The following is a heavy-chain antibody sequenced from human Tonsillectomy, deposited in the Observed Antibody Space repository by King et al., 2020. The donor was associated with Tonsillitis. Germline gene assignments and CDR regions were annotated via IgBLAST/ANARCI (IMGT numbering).Heavy chain of an antibody. V-gene: IGHV3-49*04. J-gene: IGHJ4*02. CDR3: TRRSYCSGGSCYPELDY. CDR2: IRSKAFGGTT. D-gene: IGHD2-15*01. Sequence: VQLVESGGRLVQPGRSLRLSCTASGFTFGDYAMSWVRQAPGKGLEWLGFIRSKAFGGTTEYAASVKGRFTISRDDSKSIAYLQMNSLKTEDTAVYYCTRRSYCSGGSCYPELDYWGQGTLVTVSS. CDR1: GFTFGDYA.